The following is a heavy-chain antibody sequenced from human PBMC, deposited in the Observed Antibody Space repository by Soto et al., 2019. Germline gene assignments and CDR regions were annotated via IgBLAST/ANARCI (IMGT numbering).Heavy chain of an antibody. D-gene: IGHD3-10*01. V-gene: IGHV5-51*01. CDR1: GYSFTSYW. CDR2: IYPGDSDT. J-gene: IGHJ6*02. Sequence: GESLKISCKGSGYSFTSYWIGWVRQMPGKGLEWMGIIYPGDSDTRYSPSFQGQVTISADKSISTAYLQWSSLKASDTAMYYCASSYYGSGSYYPYYYYGMDVWGQGTTVTVSS. CDR3: ASSYYGSGSYYPYYYYGMDV.